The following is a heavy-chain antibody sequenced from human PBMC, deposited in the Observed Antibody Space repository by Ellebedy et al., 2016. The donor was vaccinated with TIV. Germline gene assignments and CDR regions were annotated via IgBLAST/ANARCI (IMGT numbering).Heavy chain of an antibody. CDR2: ISWDDNK. CDR3: AHISAGI. CDR1: GFLLNTSGVG. J-gene: IGHJ4*02. D-gene: IGHD6-13*01. V-gene: IGHV2-5*02. Sequence: SGPTLVKPTQTLTLTCTFSGFLLNTSGVGVGWIRQPPTKALEWLALISWDDNKLYRPSLKSRLTITKDTSKNQVVLTMTNMDPVDTATYYCAHISAGIWGQGTLVTVSS.